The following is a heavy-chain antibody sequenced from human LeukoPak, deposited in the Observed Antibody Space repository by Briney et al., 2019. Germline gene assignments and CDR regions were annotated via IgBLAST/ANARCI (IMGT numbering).Heavy chain of an antibody. J-gene: IGHJ4*02. CDR2: ISYDGSNK. Sequence: GGSLRLSCAASGFTFSSYAMHWVRQAPGKGLEWVAVISYDGSNKYYADSVKGRFTISRDNSKNTLYLQMNSLRAEDTAVYYCARVGRYCSGGSCFTYYYFDYWGKGTLVTVSS. CDR1: GFTFSSYA. D-gene: IGHD2-15*01. CDR3: ARVGRYCSGGSCFTYYYFDY. V-gene: IGHV3-30*04.